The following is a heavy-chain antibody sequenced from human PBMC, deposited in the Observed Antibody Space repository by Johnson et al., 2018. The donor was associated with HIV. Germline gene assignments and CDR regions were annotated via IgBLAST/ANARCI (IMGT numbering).Heavy chain of an antibody. CDR3: ARDEAAVRMVANDAFDI. V-gene: IGHV3-20*04. J-gene: IGHJ3*02. Sequence: VQLVESGGGVVRPGGSLRLSCAASGFTFDYYGMTWVRQTPGKGLEWVSGINWNGGSIGYADSVKGRFTISRDNAKNSLYLQMNSLRAEDTAVYYCARDEAAVRMVANDAFDIWGQGTMVTVSS. CDR1: GFTFDYYG. D-gene: IGHD6-13*01. CDR2: INWNGGSI.